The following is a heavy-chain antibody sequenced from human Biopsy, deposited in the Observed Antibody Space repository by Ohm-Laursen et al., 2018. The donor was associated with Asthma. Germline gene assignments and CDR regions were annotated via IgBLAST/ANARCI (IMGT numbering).Heavy chain of an antibody. D-gene: IGHD2-21*02. CDR3: ARGVDRVTGLLDHFDS. J-gene: IGHJ4*02. V-gene: IGHV4-59*07. CDR2: VYYSGST. CDR1: GRSINNFY. Sequence: SDTLSLTWIVSGRSINNFYWSWIRQPPGKGLESIGHVYYSGSTNYNPSLKSRVTISIDASKNQFSLKLTSVTAADTAVYYCARGVDRVTGLLDHFDSWGQGTLVTVSS.